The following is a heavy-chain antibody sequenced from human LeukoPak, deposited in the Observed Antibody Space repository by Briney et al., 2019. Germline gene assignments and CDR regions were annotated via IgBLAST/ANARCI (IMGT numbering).Heavy chain of an antibody. D-gene: IGHD3-9*01. J-gene: IGHJ4*02. CDR1: GFTVSSNY. CDR2: IYSGGST. V-gene: IGHV3-53*01. Sequence: GGSLRLSCAASGFTVSSNYMSWVRQAPGKGLEWVSVIYSGGSTYYADSVKGRFTISRDNSKNTLYLQMNSLRAEDTAVYYCARTYYDILTGLSEEYYFDYWGQGTLVTVSS. CDR3: ARTYYDILTGLSEEYYFDY.